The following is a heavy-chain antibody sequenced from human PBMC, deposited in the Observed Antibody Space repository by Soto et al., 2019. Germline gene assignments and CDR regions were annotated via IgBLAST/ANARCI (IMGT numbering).Heavy chain of an antibody. CDR3: GRVSSWPKVEY. CDR1: GGTVSNSA. V-gene: IGHV1-69*01. Sequence: QVQLVQSGAEVKKPGSSVKVSCKASGGTVSNSAISWLRQAPGQGLEWMGGIIPIFGPATYSQKFQDRVTNTAVESTGRCYMELSSLTSEDTAVYFCGRVSSWPKVEYCGQGTLVTVSS. CDR2: IIPIFGPA. D-gene: IGHD6-13*01. J-gene: IGHJ4*02.